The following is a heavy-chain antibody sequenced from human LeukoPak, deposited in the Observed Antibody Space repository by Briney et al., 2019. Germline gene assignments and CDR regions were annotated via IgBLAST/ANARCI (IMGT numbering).Heavy chain of an antibody. V-gene: IGHV3-33*01. Sequence: PGRSLRLSCAASGFTFSSYGMHWVRQAPGKGLEWVAVIWYDGSNKYYADSVKGRFTISRDNSKNTLYLQMNSLRAEDTAVHNCASCSLSGGSCYYFDYWGQGTLVTVSS. CDR3: ASCSLSGGSCYYFDY. CDR2: IWYDGSNK. J-gene: IGHJ4*02. CDR1: GFTFSSYG. D-gene: IGHD2-15*01.